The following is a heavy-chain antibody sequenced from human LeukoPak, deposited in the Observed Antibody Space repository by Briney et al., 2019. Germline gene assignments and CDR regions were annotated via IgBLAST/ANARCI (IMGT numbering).Heavy chain of an antibody. D-gene: IGHD3-10*01. CDR3: SRLQWFGDLGSY. Sequence: WVRQAPGKGLEWIGSIYYNGNTYYNPSLKSRVTISVDTSKNQFSLNLSSVTAADTAVYFCSRLQWFGDLGSYWGQGTLVTVSS. J-gene: IGHJ4*02. V-gene: IGHV4-39*01. CDR2: IYYNGNT.